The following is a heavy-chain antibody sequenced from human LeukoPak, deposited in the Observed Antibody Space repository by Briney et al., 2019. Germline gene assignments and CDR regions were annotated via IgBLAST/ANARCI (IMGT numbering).Heavy chain of an antibody. CDR1: GFTFSSYA. V-gene: IGHV3-23*01. Sequence: GGSLRLSCAASGFTFSSYAMSWVRQAPGKGLEWVSAISGSGGSTYYADSVKGRFTISRDNSKNTLYLQMNSLRAEDTAVYYCAKSESRRTMIVVVITPFDYWGQGTMVTVSS. J-gene: IGHJ4*02. CDR2: ISGSGGST. D-gene: IGHD3-22*01. CDR3: AKSESRRTMIVVVITPFDY.